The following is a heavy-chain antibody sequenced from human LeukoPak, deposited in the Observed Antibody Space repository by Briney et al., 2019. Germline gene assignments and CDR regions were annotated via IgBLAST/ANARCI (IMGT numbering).Heavy chain of an antibody. CDR3: AKDEVDIVG. D-gene: IGHD5-12*01. V-gene: IGHV3-30*18. Sequence: GGSLRLSCAASGFTFSSYGMHWVRQAPGKGLEWVAVISYDGSNKYYADSVKGRFTISRDNSKNTLYLQMNSLRAEDTAVYYCAKDEVDIVGWGQGTLVTVSS. J-gene: IGHJ4*02. CDR2: ISYDGSNK. CDR1: GFTFSSYG.